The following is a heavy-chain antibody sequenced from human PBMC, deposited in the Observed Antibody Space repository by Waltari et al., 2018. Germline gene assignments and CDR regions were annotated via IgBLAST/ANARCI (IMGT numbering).Heavy chain of an antibody. CDR2: IYPGDSDT. CDR1: GYSFTSYW. J-gene: IGHJ5*02. D-gene: IGHD3-22*01. Sequence: EVQLVQSGAEVKKPGESLKISCKGSGYSFTSYWIGWVRQMPGQGLEWMGIIYPGDSDTRYSPSFQGQVTISADKSISTAYLQWSSLKASDTAMYYCARLTKLEVVITSVVGNWFDPWGQGTLVTVSS. V-gene: IGHV5-51*01. CDR3: ARLTKLEVVITSVVGNWFDP.